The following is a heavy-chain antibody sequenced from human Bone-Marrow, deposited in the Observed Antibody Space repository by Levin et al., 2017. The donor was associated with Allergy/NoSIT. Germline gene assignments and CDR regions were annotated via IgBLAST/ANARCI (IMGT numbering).Heavy chain of an antibody. CDR2: ISGGAAST. CDR1: GFTFSNYA. V-gene: IGHV3-23*01. D-gene: IGHD3-10*01. Sequence: PGESLKISCEASGFTFSNYAVTWVRQAPGKGLEWVSSISGGAASTYYAGSVKGRFTISRDDSKSTLYLQMNSLRDEDTAIYHCAKEGSFYYGSGSYYDSWGQGTLVSVSS. J-gene: IGHJ5*02. CDR3: AKEGSFYYGSGSYYDS.